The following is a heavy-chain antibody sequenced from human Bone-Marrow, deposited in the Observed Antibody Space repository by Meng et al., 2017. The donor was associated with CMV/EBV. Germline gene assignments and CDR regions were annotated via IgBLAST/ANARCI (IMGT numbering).Heavy chain of an antibody. V-gene: IGHV3-23*01. J-gene: IGHJ4*02. CDR1: GFIFTNYA. D-gene: IGHD6-19*01. CDR3: ARDLDSSGRFDEAF. Sequence: VGSLRRSCAASGFIFTNYAMSWVRQAPGKGLEWVSLINAGGDRTHYADSVKGRFTISRDDSKNTLFLQMNSLRVEDTALYYCARDLDSSGRFDEAFWGQGPLVTGSS. CDR2: INAGGDRT.